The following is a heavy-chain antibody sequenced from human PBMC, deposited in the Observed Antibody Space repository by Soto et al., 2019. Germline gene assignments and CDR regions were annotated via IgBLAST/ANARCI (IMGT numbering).Heavy chain of an antibody. V-gene: IGHV3-7*01. CDR1: GFTFRTYW. Sequence: GGSLRLSCAGSGFTFRTYWMSWVRQAPGKGLEWVANTNQDESEKNYVDSVKGRFSISRDNVKNSVDLQMNSLRFEDTAVYYCVRDRGYSTFDYWCQGTLVTVSS. J-gene: IGHJ4*02. D-gene: IGHD1-26*01. CDR3: VRDRGYSTFDY. CDR2: TNQDESEK.